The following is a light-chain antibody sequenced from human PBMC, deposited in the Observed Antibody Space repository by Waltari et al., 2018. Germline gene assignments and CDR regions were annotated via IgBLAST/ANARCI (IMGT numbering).Light chain of an antibody. J-gene: IGKJ2*01. CDR2: RVS. CDR1: QNVNSW. V-gene: IGKV1-5*03. Sequence: DIQMTQSPSTLSASVGDRVSITCRASQNVNSWLAWYHQRPGEAPKRLIYRVSSLASGVTSRFSGSGSGTEFSLTITSLQPDDLGTYYCQQYDNLRTFGQGTKLEI. CDR3: QQYDNLRT.